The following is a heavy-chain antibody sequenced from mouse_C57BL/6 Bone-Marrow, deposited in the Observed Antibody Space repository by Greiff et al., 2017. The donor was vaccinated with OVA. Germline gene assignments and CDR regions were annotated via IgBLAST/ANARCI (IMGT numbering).Heavy chain of an antibody. Sequence: EVKVVESEGGLVQPGSSMKLSCTASGFTFSDYYMAWFRQVPEKGLEWVANINYDGSSTYYLDSLKSRFIISRDNAKNILYLQMSRLKSEDTATYYCARDRDGYYWYFDVWGTGTTVTVSS. D-gene: IGHD2-3*01. CDR1: GFTFSDYY. J-gene: IGHJ1*03. CDR2: INYDGSST. V-gene: IGHV5-16*01. CDR3: ARDRDGYYWYFDV.